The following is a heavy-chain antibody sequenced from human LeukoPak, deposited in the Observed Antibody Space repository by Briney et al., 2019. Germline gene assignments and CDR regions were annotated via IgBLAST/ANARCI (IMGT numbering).Heavy chain of an antibody. Sequence: GRSLRLSCAASGFSFSDYGMYWVRQAPGKGLEWVAVITYDGSKKYYADSVKGRFTISSDNSKNTLYLQMNSLRAEDTAVYYCAKGATEGPCDYWGQGTLVTVSS. D-gene: IGHD1-26*01. V-gene: IGHV3-30*18. CDR1: GFSFSDYG. CDR3: AKGATEGPCDY. J-gene: IGHJ4*02. CDR2: ITYDGSKK.